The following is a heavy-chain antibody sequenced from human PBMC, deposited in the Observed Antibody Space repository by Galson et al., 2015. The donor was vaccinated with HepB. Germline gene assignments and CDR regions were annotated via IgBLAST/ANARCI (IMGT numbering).Heavy chain of an antibody. J-gene: IGHJ4*02. V-gene: IGHV3-15*01. CDR1: GFTFSNAW. Sequence: SLRLSCAASGFTFSNAWMSWVRQAPGKGLEWVGRIKSKTDGGTTDYAAPVKGRFTISRDDSKNTLYLQMNSLKTEDTAVYYCTTEFGGIASSSLDYWGQGTLVTVSS. D-gene: IGHD6-13*01. CDR3: TTEFGGIASSSLDY. CDR2: IKSKTDGGTT.